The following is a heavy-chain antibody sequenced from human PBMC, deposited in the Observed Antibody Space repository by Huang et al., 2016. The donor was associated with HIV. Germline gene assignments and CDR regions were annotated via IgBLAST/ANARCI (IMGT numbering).Heavy chain of an antibody. Sequence: EVQLLESGGDLVQPGGSLRLFCAASRFTRYAMSWVRQAPGKGLEWVSTISGNGYSTYYADSVKGRFTISRGNSKNTLYLQMNSLRDEDTAVYYCAKGGDYVYNWFDPWGQGTLVTVSS. CDR1: RFTRYA. D-gene: IGHD3-10*02. J-gene: IGHJ5*02. V-gene: IGHV3-23*01. CDR3: AKGGDYVYNWFDP. CDR2: ISGNGYST.